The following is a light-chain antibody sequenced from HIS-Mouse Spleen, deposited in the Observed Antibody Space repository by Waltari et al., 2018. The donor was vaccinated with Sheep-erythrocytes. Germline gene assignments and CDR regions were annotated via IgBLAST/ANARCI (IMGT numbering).Light chain of an antibody. CDR1: QSVSSSY. CDR3: QQYGSSLRT. Sequence: EIVLTQSPGTLSLSPGERATLSCRASQSVSSSYLAWYQPKPGQAPRLLIYGASSRATGIPDRCSGSGSGTDFTLTISRLEPEDFAVYYCQQYGSSLRTFGQGTKVEIK. CDR2: GAS. J-gene: IGKJ1*01. V-gene: IGKV3-20*01.